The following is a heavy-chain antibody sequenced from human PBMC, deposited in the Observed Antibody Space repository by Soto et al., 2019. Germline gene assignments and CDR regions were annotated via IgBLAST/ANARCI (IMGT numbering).Heavy chain of an antibody. V-gene: IGHV3-33*01. Sequence: GGSLRLSCAASGFTFSSYGMHWVRQAPGKGLEWVAVIWYDGSNKYYADSVKGRFTISRDNSKNTLYLQMNSLRAEDTAVYYCARDLDFYDSSGSPPYRGQGTLVTVSS. CDR1: GFTFSSYG. J-gene: IGHJ4*02. CDR2: IWYDGSNK. D-gene: IGHD3-22*01. CDR3: ARDLDFYDSSGSPPY.